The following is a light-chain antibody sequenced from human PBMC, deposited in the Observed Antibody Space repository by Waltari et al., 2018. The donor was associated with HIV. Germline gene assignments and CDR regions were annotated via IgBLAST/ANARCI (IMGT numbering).Light chain of an antibody. V-gene: IGLV1-51*01. CDR1: SSTMGNNY. Sequence: QSVFTQPPSVSAAPGQKVTISCSGSSSTMGNNYVSWYQQLPGTAPKLLNYDNNKLPSGIPDRFSGSKSGTSATLGITVLQTGDEADYYCGTWDSSLSAWVFGGGTKLTVL. CDR2: DNN. J-gene: IGLJ3*02. CDR3: GTWDSSLSAWV.